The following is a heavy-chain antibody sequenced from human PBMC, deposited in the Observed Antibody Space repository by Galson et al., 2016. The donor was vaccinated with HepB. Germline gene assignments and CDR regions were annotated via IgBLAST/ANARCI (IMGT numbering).Heavy chain of an antibody. CDR2: IYSGGST. CDR1: GDSVTSSSYY. V-gene: IGHV4-39*02. CDR3: VRDTGYDFWYFDL. Sequence: SETLSLTCTVSGDSVTSSSYYWGWIRQPPGKGLEWVGTIYSGGSTYYNPSLKSRVTISVDTSKNQFSLKLSSVTAADTAVYYCVRDTGYDFWYFDLWGRGTLVTVSS. J-gene: IGHJ2*01. D-gene: IGHD5-12*01.